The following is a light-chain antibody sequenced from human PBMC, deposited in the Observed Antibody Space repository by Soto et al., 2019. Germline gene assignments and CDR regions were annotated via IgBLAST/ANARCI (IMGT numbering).Light chain of an antibody. V-gene: IGLV1-47*01. Sequence: QTVVTQPPSASGTPGQRVTISCSGSSSDIGSNHVFWYQQLPGTAPKLLIYRNNQRPSGVPDRFSGSKSGTSASLAISGLRSEDEADYYCAVWDDNLSVYAVFGGGTKLTVL. CDR2: RNN. J-gene: IGLJ2*01. CDR3: AVWDDNLSVYAV. CDR1: SSDIGSNH.